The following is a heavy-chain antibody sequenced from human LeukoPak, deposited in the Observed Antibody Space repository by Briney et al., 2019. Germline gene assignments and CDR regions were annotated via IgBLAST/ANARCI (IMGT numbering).Heavy chain of an antibody. CDR1: GFSVSNNY. CDR2: IYSGGST. V-gene: IGHV3-53*01. D-gene: IGHD6-13*01. J-gene: IGHJ6*03. Sequence: PGGSLRLSCAASGFSVSNNYMSWVRQAPGKGLEWVSVIYSGGSTYYADSVKGRFTISRDNSKNTLYLQMNSLRTEDTAVYYCARARPPYSSSWYHYYYYYMDVCGKGTTVTVSS. CDR3: ARARPPYSSSWYHYYYYYMDV.